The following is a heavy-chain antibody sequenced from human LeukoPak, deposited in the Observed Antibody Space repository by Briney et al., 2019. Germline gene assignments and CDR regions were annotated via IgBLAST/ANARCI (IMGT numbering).Heavy chain of an antibody. D-gene: IGHD3-3*01. J-gene: IGHJ4*02. V-gene: IGHV1-69*06. CDR2: IIPIFGTA. CDR1: GGTFSSYA. Sequence: SVKVSCKASGGTFSSYAISWVRQAPGQGLEWMGGIIPIFGTANYAQKFQGRVTITADKSTSTAYMELSSLRSEDTAVYYCARVPNIDFWSGYYGYFDYWGQGTLVTVSS. CDR3: ARVPNIDFWSGYYGYFDY.